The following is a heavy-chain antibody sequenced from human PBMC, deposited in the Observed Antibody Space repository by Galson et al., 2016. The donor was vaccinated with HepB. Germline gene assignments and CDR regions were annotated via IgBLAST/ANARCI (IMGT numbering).Heavy chain of an antibody. Sequence: PALVKPTQTLTLTCNFSGFSLTPRGMRASWIRQPPGKALEWLGRIDWDDEKFYSTSLKTRLTISNGPSENQVILTVTNMDPADTATYYCSRTPNCVGAGHDGYFDVWGRGTLVTVSS. J-gene: IGHJ2*01. CDR2: IDWDDEK. CDR3: SRTPNCVGAGHDGYFDV. D-gene: IGHD2-21*01. CDR1: GFSLTPRGMR. V-gene: IGHV2-70*04.